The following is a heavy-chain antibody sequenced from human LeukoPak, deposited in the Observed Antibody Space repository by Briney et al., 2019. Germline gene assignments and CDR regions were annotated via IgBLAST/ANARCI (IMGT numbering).Heavy chain of an antibody. CDR3: ARDYYDSSGYFSFDY. CDR2: VIPFLGTS. V-gene: IGHV1-69*11. Sequence: ASVKVSCKTSGDTFTNYAITWVRQAPGQGLEWMGRVIPFLGTSNSAQRFQGGATLTTDDSTSTASLELRGLISEYTAMYYCARDYYDSSGYFSFDYWGQGTLVTVSS. D-gene: IGHD3-22*01. CDR1: GDTFTNYA. J-gene: IGHJ4*02.